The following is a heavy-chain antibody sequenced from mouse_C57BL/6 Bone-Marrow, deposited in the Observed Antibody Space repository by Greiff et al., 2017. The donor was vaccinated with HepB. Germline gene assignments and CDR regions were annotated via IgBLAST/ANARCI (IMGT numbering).Heavy chain of an antibody. Sequence: VKLQESGAELARPGASVKLSCKASGYTFTSYGISWVKQRTGQGLEWIGEIYPRSGNTYYNEKFKGKATLTADKSSSTAYMELRSLTSEDSAVYFCAITTMIKAWFAYWGQGTLVTVSA. CDR2: IYPRSGNT. V-gene: IGHV1-81*01. J-gene: IGHJ3*01. D-gene: IGHD2-4*01. CDR3: AITTMIKAWFAY. CDR1: GYTFTSYG.